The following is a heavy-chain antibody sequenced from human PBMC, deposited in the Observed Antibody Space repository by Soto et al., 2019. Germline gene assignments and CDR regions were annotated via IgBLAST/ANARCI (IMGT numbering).Heavy chain of an antibody. V-gene: IGHV3-30*18. CDR3: AKDLMVYAPPSGMGV. Sequence: PGGSLRLSCAASGFTFSSYGMHWVRQAPGKGLEWVAVISYDGSNKYYADSVKGRFTISRDNSKNTLYLQMSSLRAEDTAVYYCAKDLMVYAPPSGMGVWGQGTTVTVSS. D-gene: IGHD2-8*01. J-gene: IGHJ6*02. CDR2: ISYDGSNK. CDR1: GFTFSSYG.